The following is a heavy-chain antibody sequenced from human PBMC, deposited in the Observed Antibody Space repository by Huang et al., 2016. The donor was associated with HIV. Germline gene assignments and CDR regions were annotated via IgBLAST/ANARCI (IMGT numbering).Heavy chain of an antibody. D-gene: IGHD3-22*01. CDR3: ARNYYDNVDWYFDL. CDR1: GGSINSYY. CDR2: IHYSGST. V-gene: IGHV4-59*01. J-gene: IGHJ2*01. Sequence: QVQLQESGPGLVKPSETLSLTCPVSGGSINSYYWSWSRQPPGKGLEWIGYIHYSGSTIYNPSLKRRVTISVDTSKNQFSLKLSSVTAADTAMYYCARNYYDNVDWYFDLWGRGTLVTVSS.